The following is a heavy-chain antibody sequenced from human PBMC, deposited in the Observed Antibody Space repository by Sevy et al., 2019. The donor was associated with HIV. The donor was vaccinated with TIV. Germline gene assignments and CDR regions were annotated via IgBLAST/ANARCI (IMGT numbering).Heavy chain of an antibody. CDR2: IYSAGTT. CDR3: ARIKGASSSYAMDV. Sequence: GGSLRLSCVASGLTVGSLSINWVRQAPGKGLEWVSLIYSAGTTFYSDSGKGRFTISRDNSNNQLDLQMNSLRAEDTAIYYCARIKGASSSYAMDVWGQGTTVTVSS. V-gene: IGHV3-53*01. D-gene: IGHD2-2*01. J-gene: IGHJ6*02. CDR1: GLTVGSLS.